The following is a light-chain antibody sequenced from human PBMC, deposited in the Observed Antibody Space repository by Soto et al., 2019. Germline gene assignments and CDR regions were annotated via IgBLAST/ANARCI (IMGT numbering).Light chain of an antibody. Sequence: DIQMTQSPSTLSASVGDRVTITCRASQSISNFLAWYQQKPGKAPKVLIYQASSLESGVPSRFSGSGSVTEFNLTISSLQPDDFAIYYCQEYNTYWTFGQGTNVEIK. V-gene: IGKV1-5*03. CDR3: QEYNTYWT. CDR2: QAS. J-gene: IGKJ1*01. CDR1: QSISNF.